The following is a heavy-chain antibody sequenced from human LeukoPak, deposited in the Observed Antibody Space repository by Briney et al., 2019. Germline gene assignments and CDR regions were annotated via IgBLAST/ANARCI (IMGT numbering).Heavy chain of an antibody. CDR1: GYTFTGYY. D-gene: IGHD2-2*01. Sequence: ASVKVSCKASGYTFTGYYMHWVRQAPGQGLEWMGRINPNSGGTNYAQKFQGRVTMTRDTSISTAYMEVRRLTSDDTAVYYCARTKPPCTSCLLLDYWGQGSLVTVSS. CDR3: ARTKPPCTSCLLLDY. J-gene: IGHJ4*02. V-gene: IGHV1-2*06. CDR2: INPNSGGT.